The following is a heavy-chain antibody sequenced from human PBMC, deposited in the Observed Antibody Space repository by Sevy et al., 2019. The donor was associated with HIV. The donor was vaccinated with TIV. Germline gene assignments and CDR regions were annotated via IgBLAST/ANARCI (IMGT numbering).Heavy chain of an antibody. Sequence: GGSLRLSCAASGFTFNSYSMHWIRQAPGKGLEWVATISFDGNNRHYADSVKGRFTISRDNSRNTLYLQMNSLRAEDTAVYYCAKRRVQSGLSGGGANYGWDVCGQGTTVTVSS. CDR2: ISFDGNNR. CDR1: GFTFNSYS. D-gene: IGHD2-8*02. J-gene: IGHJ6*02. V-gene: IGHV3-30-3*02. CDR3: AKRRVQSGLSGGGANYGWDV.